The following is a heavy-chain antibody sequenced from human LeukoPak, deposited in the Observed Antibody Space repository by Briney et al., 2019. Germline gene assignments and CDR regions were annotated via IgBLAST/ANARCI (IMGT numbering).Heavy chain of an antibody. Sequence: GGSLRLSCAASGFTFSSYAMSWVRQAPGKGLEWVSAISGSGGSTYYADSVKGRFTISRDNSKNTLYLQMNSLRAEDTAVYFCVKSRSGSANWALQIFDNWGQGTLVTVSS. J-gene: IGHJ4*02. CDR3: VKSRSGSANWALQIFDN. CDR2: ISGSGGST. D-gene: IGHD1-1*01. CDR1: GFTFSSYA. V-gene: IGHV3-23*01.